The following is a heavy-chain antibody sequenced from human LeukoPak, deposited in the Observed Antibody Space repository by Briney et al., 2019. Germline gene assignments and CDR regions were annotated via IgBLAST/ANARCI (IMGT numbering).Heavy chain of an antibody. D-gene: IGHD1-26*01. V-gene: IGHV3-23*01. Sequence: GGSLRLSCAVSGFTFSNYAMNWVRQAPGKGLEWVSGISGGGGSTHHADSVEGRFTISRDNSKNTLYLQMNSLTDEDTAVYYCAKTATPARVEAGARGGFDIWGQGAPVTVSS. J-gene: IGHJ4*02. CDR1: GFTFSNYA. CDR2: ISGGGGST. CDR3: AKTATPARVEAGARGGFDI.